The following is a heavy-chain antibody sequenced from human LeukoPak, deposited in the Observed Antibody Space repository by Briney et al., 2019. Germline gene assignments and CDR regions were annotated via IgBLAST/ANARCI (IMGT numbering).Heavy chain of an antibody. CDR1: GYTFTSYY. CDR3: ARAGYYYDSSGYSFDY. CDR2: INPNSGGT. Sequence: ASVKVSCKASGYTFTSYYMHWVRQAPGQGLEWMGRINPNSGGTNYAQKFQGRVTMTRDTSISTAYMELSRLRSDDTAVYYCARAGYYYDSSGYSFDYWGQGTLVTVSS. D-gene: IGHD3-22*01. J-gene: IGHJ4*02. V-gene: IGHV1-2*06.